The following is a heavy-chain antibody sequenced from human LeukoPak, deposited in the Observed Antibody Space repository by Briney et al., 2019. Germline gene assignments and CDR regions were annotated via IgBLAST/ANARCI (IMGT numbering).Heavy chain of an antibody. CDR3: ARGSTTVTTKDWFDP. V-gene: IGHV3-74*03. D-gene: IGHD4-17*01. CDR2: INTYGTST. J-gene: IGHJ5*02. Sequence: GGSLRLSCAASGFTFSSYWMHWVRQVPWKGLVWVARINTYGTSTTYGDSVEGRFTISRDNAKNTLDLEMNSLRDDDTAVYYCARGSTTVTTKDWFDPWGQGTQVTVSS. CDR1: GFTFSSYW.